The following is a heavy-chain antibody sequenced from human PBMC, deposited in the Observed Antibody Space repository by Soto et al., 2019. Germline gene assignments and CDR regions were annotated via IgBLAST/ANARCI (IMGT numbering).Heavy chain of an antibody. CDR3: AAKWDYDFWSGYFRPNSYYYYGMDV. J-gene: IGHJ6*02. Sequence: GASVKVSCKASGFPFTRSAVQWVRQARGQPREWIGLIVVGSGNTNYAQKFQERVTITRDMSTSTAYMELRSLSAEDTAVYYFAAKWDYDFWSGYFRPNSYYYYGMDVWGQGATVTVFS. CDR2: IVVGSGNT. CDR1: GFPFTRSA. D-gene: IGHD3-3*01. V-gene: IGHV1-58*01.